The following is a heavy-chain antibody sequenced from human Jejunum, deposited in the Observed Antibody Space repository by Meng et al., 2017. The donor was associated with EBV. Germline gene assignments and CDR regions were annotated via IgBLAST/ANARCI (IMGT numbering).Heavy chain of an antibody. Sequence: QLQRQEPRPGLGKPSETLSLTCSVSGGSVNSGNVYWSWIRQPPGKGLEWIGYIYYSGSTNYIPSLKSRVTISLDTSKNQFSLKLSSVTAADTAVYYCAGLRYSGYDRAFDYWGQGALVTVSS. D-gene: IGHD5-12*01. CDR1: GGSVNSGNVY. CDR2: IYYSGST. V-gene: IGHV4-61*01. CDR3: AGLRYSGYDRAFDY. J-gene: IGHJ4*02.